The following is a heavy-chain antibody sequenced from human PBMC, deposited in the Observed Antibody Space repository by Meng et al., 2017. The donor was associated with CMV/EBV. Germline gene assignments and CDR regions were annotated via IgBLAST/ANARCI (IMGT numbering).Heavy chain of an antibody. CDR1: GFTVSSNY. CDR2: IYSGGST. Sequence: GESLKISCAASGFTVSSNYMSWVRQAPGKGLEWVSVIYSGGSTYYADSVKGRFTISRDNSKNTLYLQMNSLRAEDTAEYYCARDHVRAGYYYYGMDVWGQGTTVTVSS. V-gene: IGHV3-66*02. D-gene: IGHD1-14*01. J-gene: IGHJ6*02. CDR3: ARDHVRAGYYYYGMDV.